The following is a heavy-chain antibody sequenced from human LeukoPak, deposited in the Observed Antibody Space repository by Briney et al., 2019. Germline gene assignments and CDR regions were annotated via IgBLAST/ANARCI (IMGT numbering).Heavy chain of an antibody. J-gene: IGHJ4*02. Sequence: GGSLRLSCAASGFTFSSYWIHWVRQAPGEGLVWVSRISADGTSTNYADSVKGRFTISRDNAKNILYLQMNSLRAEDTGLYYCARWDILTASGDSWGQGALVAVSS. V-gene: IGHV3-74*01. D-gene: IGHD3-9*01. CDR1: GFTFSSYW. CDR2: ISADGTST. CDR3: ARWDILTASGDS.